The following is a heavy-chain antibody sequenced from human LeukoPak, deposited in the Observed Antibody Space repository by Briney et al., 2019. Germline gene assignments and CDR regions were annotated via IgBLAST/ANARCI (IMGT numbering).Heavy chain of an antibody. CDR2: INHSGNT. CDR3: ASLYYDILTGYHDY. J-gene: IGHJ4*02. Sequence: SETLSLTCAVYGGSFSGYYWSWIRQPPGKGPEWIGEINHSGNTKYNPSLKSRVTISVDTSKNQFSLKLSSVTAADTALYYCASLYYDILTGYHDYWGQGTLVSVSS. D-gene: IGHD3-9*01. CDR1: GGSFSGYY. V-gene: IGHV4-34*01.